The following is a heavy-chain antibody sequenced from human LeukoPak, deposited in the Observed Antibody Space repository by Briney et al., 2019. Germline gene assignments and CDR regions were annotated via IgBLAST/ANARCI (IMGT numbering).Heavy chain of an antibody. CDR2: XXISGST. D-gene: IGHD5-12*01. CDR3: ARDRTGYSGYEGDPFDI. J-gene: IGHJ3*02. CDR1: GGSISSHY. V-gene: IGHV4-4*07. Sequence: PSETLSLTCTVSGGSISSHYWSWIRQPAGKGLXXXXXXXISGSTNYNPSLKSRVTMSIDWSKNQFSLNLKSVTAADTAVYFCARDRTGYSGYEGDPFDIWGQGTMVTVSS.